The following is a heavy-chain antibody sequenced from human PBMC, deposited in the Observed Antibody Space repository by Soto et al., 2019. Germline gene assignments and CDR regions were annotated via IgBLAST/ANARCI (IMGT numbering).Heavy chain of an antibody. Sequence: SETLSLTCTVSGGSISSGGYYWSWIRQHPGKGLEWIGYIYYSGSTYYNPSLKSRVTISVDTSKNQFSLKLSSVTAADTAVYYCARVIVAPTLFPDILTGHYFDYWGQGTLVTVSS. CDR3: ARVIVAPTLFPDILTGHYFDY. CDR1: GGSISSGGYY. J-gene: IGHJ4*02. V-gene: IGHV4-31*03. CDR2: IYYSGST. D-gene: IGHD3-9*01.